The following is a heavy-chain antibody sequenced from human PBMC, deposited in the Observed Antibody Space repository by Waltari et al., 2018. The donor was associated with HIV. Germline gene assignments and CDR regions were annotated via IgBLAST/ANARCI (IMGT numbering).Heavy chain of an antibody. J-gene: IGHJ4*02. CDR3: ARDGGRRGPFGY. CDR2: ITQEGSEK. D-gene: IGHD3-3*01. V-gene: IGHV3-7*01. Sequence: EVQLVESGGGLVQPGGSLRLSCAASGFTFSNYWMSWVRQAPGKGLEGVANITQEGSEKYYVDSVKGRFTISRDNDKNSVDLQMNSLRAEDTAVYYCARDGGRRGPFGYWGQGTLVTVSS. CDR1: GFTFSNYW.